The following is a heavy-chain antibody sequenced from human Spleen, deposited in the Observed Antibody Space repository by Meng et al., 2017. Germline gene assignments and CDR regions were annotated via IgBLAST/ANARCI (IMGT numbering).Heavy chain of an antibody. Sequence: EVQLLESGGGLVQPGGSLRLSCAASGFTFSNNAMSWVRQAPGKGLEWVSAISGSGDNTFSADSVKGRFTISRDNSRNTLYLQMNSLRAEDTAIYYCARWTYHYDFWGQGTLVTVSS. J-gene: IGHJ4*02. D-gene: IGHD2-2*02. CDR1: GFTFSNNA. V-gene: IGHV3-23*01. CDR2: ISGSGDNT. CDR3: ARWTYHYDF.